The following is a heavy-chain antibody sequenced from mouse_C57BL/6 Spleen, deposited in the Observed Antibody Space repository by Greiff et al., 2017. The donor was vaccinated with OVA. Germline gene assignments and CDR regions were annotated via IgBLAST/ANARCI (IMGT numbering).Heavy chain of an antibody. Sequence: EVQVVESGGGLVKPGGSLKLSCAASGFTFSDYGMHWVRQAPEKGLEWVAYISSGSSTIYYADTVKGRFTISRDNAKNTLFLQMTSLRTEDTAMYYCARRYGSSYWYFDVWGKGTTVTVSS. CDR2: ISSGSSTI. CDR3: ARRYGSSYWYFDV. D-gene: IGHD1-1*01. J-gene: IGHJ1*03. CDR1: GFTFSDYG. V-gene: IGHV5-17*01.